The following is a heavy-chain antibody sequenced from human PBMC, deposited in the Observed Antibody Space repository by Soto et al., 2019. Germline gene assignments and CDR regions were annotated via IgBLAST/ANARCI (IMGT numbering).Heavy chain of an antibody. J-gene: IGHJ4*02. D-gene: IGHD2-2*01. V-gene: IGHV3-21*01. Sequence: EVQLVESGGGLVKPGGSLRLSCEASGFTFSSYSMNWVRQDPGKGLEWVSSISSSSSYIYYADSVKGRFTISRDNAKNSLYLQMNSLRAEDTAVYYCARGDIVVVPAPPGDYWGQGTLVTVSS. CDR1: GFTFSSYS. CDR2: ISSSSSYI. CDR3: ARGDIVVVPAPPGDY.